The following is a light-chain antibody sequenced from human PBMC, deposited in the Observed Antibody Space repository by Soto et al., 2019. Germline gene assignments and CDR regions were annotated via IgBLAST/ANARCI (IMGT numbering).Light chain of an antibody. J-gene: IGLJ2*01. CDR2: EVS. Sequence: QSVLPQPASVSGSPGQAITISCTGTSSDVGCYNYVSWYQQHPGKAPKLMIYEVSNRPSGVSNRFSGSKSGTTAYLTISGRQAEDEADYYCSAYPISSTLVFGGGSKLIV. V-gene: IGLV2-14*01. CDR3: SAYPISSTLV. CDR1: SSDVGCYNY.